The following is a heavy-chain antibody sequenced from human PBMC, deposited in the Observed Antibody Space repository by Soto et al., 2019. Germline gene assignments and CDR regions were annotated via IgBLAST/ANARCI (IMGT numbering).Heavy chain of an antibody. D-gene: IGHD4-4*01. CDR2: ISYDGSNK. CDR3: VRRVNTYIDY. Sequence: HPGGSLRLSCAASGFTFSSYGMHWVRQAPGKGLEWVAVISYDGSNKYYADSVKGRFTISRDNSKNTLYLQMNSLRAEDTAVYYCVRRVNTYIDYWGQGTPVTVSS. CDR1: GFTFSSYG. J-gene: IGHJ4*02. V-gene: IGHV3-30*03.